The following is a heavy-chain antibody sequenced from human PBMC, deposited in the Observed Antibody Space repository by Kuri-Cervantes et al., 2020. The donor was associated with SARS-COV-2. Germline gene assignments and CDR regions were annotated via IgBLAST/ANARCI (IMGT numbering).Heavy chain of an antibody. CDR3: ARGRGYRFGLAYRVPTGQYNWFDP. J-gene: IGHJ5*02. CDR1: GFTFTSSA. V-gene: IGHV1-58*02. D-gene: IGHD5-18*01. Sequence: GGSLRLSCKASGFTFTSSAMQWVRQARGQRLEWIGWIVVGNGNTNYAQKFQDRVTLTTDTSTTTAYMELRSLRSDDTAVYYCARGRGYRFGLAYRVPTGQYNWFDPWGQGTLVTFSS. CDR2: IVVGNGNT.